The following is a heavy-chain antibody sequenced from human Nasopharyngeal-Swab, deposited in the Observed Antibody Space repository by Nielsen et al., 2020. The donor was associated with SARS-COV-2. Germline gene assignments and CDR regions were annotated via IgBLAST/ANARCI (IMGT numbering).Heavy chain of an antibody. J-gene: IGHJ4*02. Sequence: SETLSLTCAVYGGSFSGYYLSWIRQPPGKGLEWIGEINHSGSTNYNPSLKSRVTISVDTSKNQFSLKLSSVTAEDTAVYYCARFSSSWYGFCYWGQGTLVTVSS. CDR1: GGSFSGYY. CDR2: INHSGST. V-gene: IGHV4-34*01. CDR3: ARFSSSWYGFCY. D-gene: IGHD6-13*01.